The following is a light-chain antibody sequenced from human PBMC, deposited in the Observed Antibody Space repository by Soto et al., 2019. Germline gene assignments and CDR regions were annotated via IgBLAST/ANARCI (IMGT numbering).Light chain of an antibody. J-gene: IGKJ1*01. CDR2: AAS. CDR3: QQSYSTPRT. CDR1: QSINSY. Sequence: DIQMTQSPSSLSASIGDRVTITCRASQSINSYLNWYQQKSGKAPRLLIYAASTLQSGVPSRFSGSGFGTDFTLTISSLQHEDFATYHCQQSYSTPRTFGQGTRVEIK. V-gene: IGKV1-39*01.